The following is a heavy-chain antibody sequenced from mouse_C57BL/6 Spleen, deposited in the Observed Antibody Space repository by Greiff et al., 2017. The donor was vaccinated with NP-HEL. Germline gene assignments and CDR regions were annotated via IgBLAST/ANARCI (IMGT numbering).Heavy chain of an antibody. Sequence: QVQLQQPGAELVKPGASVKMSCKASGYTFTSYWITWVKQRPGQGLEWIGDIYPGSGSTNYNEKFKSKATLTVDTSSSTAYMQLSRLTSEDSAVYYCAEGDYYGSSPYYFDYWGQGTTLTVSS. J-gene: IGHJ2*01. D-gene: IGHD1-1*01. CDR2: IYPGSGST. V-gene: IGHV1-55*01. CDR1: GYTFTSYW. CDR3: AEGDYYGSSPYYFDY.